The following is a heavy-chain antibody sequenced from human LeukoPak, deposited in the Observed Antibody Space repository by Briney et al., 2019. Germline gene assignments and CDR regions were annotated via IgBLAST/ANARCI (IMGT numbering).Heavy chain of an antibody. CDR2: ISGGGGST. Sequence: PGGSLTLSCAASGFTFSNYAMNWVRHAPGTGLEWVSAISGGGGSTYYADSVEGRFTISRDKSKNPLYLQMNSLRADDTAIYYCAMYNWNDAPLDYWGQGTLVTVSS. CDR3: AMYNWNDAPLDY. D-gene: IGHD1-20*01. J-gene: IGHJ4*02. CDR1: GFTFSNYA. V-gene: IGHV3-23*01.